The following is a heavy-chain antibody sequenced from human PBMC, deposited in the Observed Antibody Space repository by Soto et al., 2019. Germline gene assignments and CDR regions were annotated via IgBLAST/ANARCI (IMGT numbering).Heavy chain of an antibody. CDR3: ARDRQHTYGNCFDP. V-gene: IGHV4-59*01. Sequence: SETLYLTFPVSVCSISTYCWSWIRQPPGKGLEWIGYVYNRGNTKYNPSLKSRVTIWEDMSKNQVSLRLSSVTAADTAIYYCARDRQHTYGNCFDPWGQGTLVTVSS. J-gene: IGHJ5*02. D-gene: IGHD4-17*01. CDR2: VYNRGNT. CDR1: VCSISTYC.